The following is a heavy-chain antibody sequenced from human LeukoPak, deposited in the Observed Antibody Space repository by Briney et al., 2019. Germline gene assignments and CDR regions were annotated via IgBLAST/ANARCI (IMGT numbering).Heavy chain of an antibody. D-gene: IGHD2-21*02. Sequence: PSQTLSLTCTVSGGSISSGSYYWSWIRQPAGKTLEWIGRIYSNGSTNYNPSLKSRVTISVGTSKNQFSLKLSSVTAADTAMYYCARELSPRDGKGYYFDYWGQGTLVTVSS. CDR3: ARELSPRDGKGYYFDY. V-gene: IGHV4-61*02. CDR2: IYSNGST. CDR1: GGSISSGSYY. J-gene: IGHJ4*02.